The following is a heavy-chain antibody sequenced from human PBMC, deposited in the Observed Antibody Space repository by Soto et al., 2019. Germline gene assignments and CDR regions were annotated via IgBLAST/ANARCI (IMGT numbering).Heavy chain of an antibody. V-gene: IGHV4-30-4*01. Sequence: PSETLSLTCTVSGGSISSGDYYWSWIRQPPGKGLEWIGYIYYSGSTYYNPSLKSRVTISVDTSKNQFSLKLSSVTAADTAVYYCARESDYVWGSYRPNFGYWGQGTLVTVSS. CDR2: IYYSGST. D-gene: IGHD3-16*02. J-gene: IGHJ4*02. CDR3: ARESDYVWGSYRPNFGY. CDR1: GGSISSGDYY.